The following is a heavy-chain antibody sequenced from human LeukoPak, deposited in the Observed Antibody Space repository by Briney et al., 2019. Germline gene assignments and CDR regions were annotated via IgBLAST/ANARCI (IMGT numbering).Heavy chain of an antibody. V-gene: IGHV4-59*01. CDR1: GVSISDYH. J-gene: IGHJ4*02. Sequence: SETLSLTCSVSGVSISDYHWIWIRQPPAKGLEWMGYFSYSGSTRYNPSLKSHVTMSVDTSKNQFSLRLNSVAAADTAVYYCARMYSGTSYYFDFWGQGTLVTVSS. D-gene: IGHD1-26*01. CDR2: FSYSGST. CDR3: ARMYSGTSYYFDF.